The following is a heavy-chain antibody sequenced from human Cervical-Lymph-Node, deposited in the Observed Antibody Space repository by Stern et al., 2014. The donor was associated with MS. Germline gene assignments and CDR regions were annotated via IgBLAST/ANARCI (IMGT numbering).Heavy chain of an antibody. CDR1: GFTFDEYS. J-gene: IGHJ4*02. V-gene: IGHV3-43*01. CDR2: ISWDGDII. D-gene: IGHD3-10*01. CDR3: TKDRAFNVGSLFDA. Sequence: EVQLVESGGVVVQPGGSLRLSCAASGFTFDEYSLHWVRQAQGRGLEWVSFISWDGDIIHYADSVKGRFTISRDNSKNSLYLQMNSLRAEDTALYYCTKDRAFNVGSLFDAWGQGTLVTVSS.